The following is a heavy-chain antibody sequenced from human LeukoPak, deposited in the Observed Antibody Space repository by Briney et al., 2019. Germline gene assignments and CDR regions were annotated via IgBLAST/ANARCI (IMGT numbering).Heavy chain of an antibody. CDR1: EFTFRNYW. D-gene: IGHD4-17*01. CDR2: INQHGSEK. CDR3: AKALADHYGVFDY. J-gene: IGHJ4*02. Sequence: GGSLSLSCAASEFTFRNYWMSWVRQAPGKGLDGVANINQHGSEKYYVDSVKGRFTISRDNAKNSLSLQMNSLRAEDTAVYYCAKALADHYGVFDYWGQGTLVTVSS. V-gene: IGHV3-7*04.